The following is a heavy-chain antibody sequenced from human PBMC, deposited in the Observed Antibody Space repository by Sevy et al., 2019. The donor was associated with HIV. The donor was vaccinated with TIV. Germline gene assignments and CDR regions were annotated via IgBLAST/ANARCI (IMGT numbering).Heavy chain of an antibody. V-gene: IGHV4-4*07. Sequence: SETLSLTCTVSGGSISSYYWSWIRQPAGKGLEWFGRIYTSGSTNYNPSLKSRVTISVDTSKNQFSLKLSSVSAADTAVYYCARDHCSGGSCYFDYWGQGTLVTVSS. CDR2: IYTSGST. D-gene: IGHD2-15*01. J-gene: IGHJ4*02. CDR1: GGSISSYY. CDR3: ARDHCSGGSCYFDY.